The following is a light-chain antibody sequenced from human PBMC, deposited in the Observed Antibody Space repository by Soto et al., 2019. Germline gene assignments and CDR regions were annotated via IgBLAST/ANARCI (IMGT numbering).Light chain of an antibody. CDR1: QTIGTY. CDR2: AAP. J-gene: IGKJ2*01. CDR3: QKSYNIPYT. V-gene: IGKV1-39*01. Sequence: DIQMTQSPSSLSASVGDRVTITCRASQTIGTYLNWYHQKPGKAPKLLIYAAPNLQSGVPSRFSGSGSETDFTLTISSLQPEEFATYYCQKSYNIPYTFGQGTKLEI.